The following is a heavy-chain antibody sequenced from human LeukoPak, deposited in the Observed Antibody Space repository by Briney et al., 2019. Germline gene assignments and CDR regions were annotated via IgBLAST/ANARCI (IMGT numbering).Heavy chain of an antibody. J-gene: IGHJ4*02. CDR1: GGSISSSSYY. CDR2: IYYSGST. D-gene: IGHD3-9*01. Sequence: SETLSLTCTVSGGSISSSSYYWGWIRQPPGKGLEWIGSIYYSGSTYYNPSLKSRVTISVDTSKNQFSLKLSSVTAADTAVYYCAREGTPRGLRYFDWLPLDYWGQGTLVTVSS. V-gene: IGHV4-39*07. CDR3: AREGTPRGLRYFDWLPLDY.